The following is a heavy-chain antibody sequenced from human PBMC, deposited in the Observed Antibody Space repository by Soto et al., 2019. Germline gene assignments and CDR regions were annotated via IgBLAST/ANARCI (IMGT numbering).Heavy chain of an antibody. CDR3: GRDLTSNANCIDP. J-gene: IGHJ5*02. Sequence: SETLSLTCSVSGDYIHVGGYYWTWIRQRPGKGLEWMGYVYYTGKTYYNPSLESRLTMSVDRSKNQFSLRLTSVTAADTAVYFCGRDLTSNANCIDPWGQGTLVTVSS. V-gene: IGHV4-30-4*01. CDR2: VYYTGKT. CDR1: GDYIHVGGYY. D-gene: IGHD2-2*01.